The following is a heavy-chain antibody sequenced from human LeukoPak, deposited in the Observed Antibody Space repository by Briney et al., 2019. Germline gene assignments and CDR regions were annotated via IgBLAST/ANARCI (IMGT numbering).Heavy chain of an antibody. CDR3: AKTQDSGIAVAGVDY. V-gene: IGHV3-23*01. CDR2: ISGSGGST. Sequence: GGSLRLSCAASGFTFSSYAMSWVRQAPGKGLEWVSAISGSGGSTYYADSVKGRFTISRDNSKNALYLQMNSLRAEDTAVYYCAKTQDSGIAVAGVDYWGQGTLVTVSS. CDR1: GFTFSSYA. D-gene: IGHD6-19*01. J-gene: IGHJ4*02.